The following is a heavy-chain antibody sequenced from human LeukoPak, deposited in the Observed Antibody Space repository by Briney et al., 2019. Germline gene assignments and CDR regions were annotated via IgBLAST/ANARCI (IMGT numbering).Heavy chain of an antibody. CDR1: GYTFTGYY. J-gene: IGHJ6*03. CDR2: IDPSSGGT. CDR3: ARGDGAYYMDV. Sequence: GASVKVSCKASGYTFTGYYIHWVRQAPGQGLEWRGCIDPSSGGTNFAQKLQGRVTMTRDTTCSTAYMELSRLRSDDTAVYYCARGDGAYYMDVWGKGTTVTVPS. V-gene: IGHV1-2*02. D-gene: IGHD3-16*01.